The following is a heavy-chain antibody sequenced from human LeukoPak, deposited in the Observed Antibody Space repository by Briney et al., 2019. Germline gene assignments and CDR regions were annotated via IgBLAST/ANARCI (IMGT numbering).Heavy chain of an antibody. D-gene: IGHD1-26*01. CDR2: IYYSGST. J-gene: IGHJ4*02. V-gene: IGHV4-59*01. CDR3: AREISGSYFSGRYYFDY. CDR1: GGAISSNY. Sequence: SETLSLTGTVSGGAISSNYWSWIRQPPGKGREWIGYIYYSGSTNYNPFLTSRVTISVDTSKNQFSLKLSSVTAADTAVYYCAREISGSYFSGRYYFDYWGQGTLVTVSS.